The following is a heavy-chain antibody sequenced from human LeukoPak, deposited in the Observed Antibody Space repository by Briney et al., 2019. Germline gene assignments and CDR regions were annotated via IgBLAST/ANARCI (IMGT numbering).Heavy chain of an antibody. CDR1: GGSFSGYY. CDR3: ARGRGIAAAPYYFDY. Sequence: PSETLSLTCAVYGGSFSGYYWSWIRQPPGKGLEGIGEINHSGSTNYNPSLKSRVTISVDTSKNQFSLKLSSVTAADTAVYYCARGRGIAAAPYYFDYWGQGTLVTVSS. CDR2: INHSGST. V-gene: IGHV4-34*01. J-gene: IGHJ4*02. D-gene: IGHD6-13*01.